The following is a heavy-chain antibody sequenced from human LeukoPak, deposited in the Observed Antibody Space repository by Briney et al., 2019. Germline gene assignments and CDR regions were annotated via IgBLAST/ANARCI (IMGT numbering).Heavy chain of an antibody. J-gene: IGHJ5*02. V-gene: IGHV1-46*01. CDR2: INPSGGST. Sequence: ASVKVSCKASGYTFTSYYMHWVRQAPGQGLEWMGIINPSGGSTIYAQKFQGRVTMTRDTSTSTVYMELSSLRSEDTAVYYCARARYGSGSYQGDNWFDPWGQGTLVTVSS. D-gene: IGHD3-10*01. CDR1: GYTFTSYY. CDR3: ARARYGSGSYQGDNWFDP.